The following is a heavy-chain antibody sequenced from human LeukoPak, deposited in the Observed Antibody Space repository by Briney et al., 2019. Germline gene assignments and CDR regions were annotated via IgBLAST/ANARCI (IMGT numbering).Heavy chain of an antibody. Sequence: ASVKVSCKASGYTFTGYYMHWVRQAPGQGLEWMGWINPNSGGTNYAQKFQGRVTVTRDTSISTAYMELSRLRSDDTAVYYCARMWGDCSSTSCYGRLVDYWGQGTLVTVSS. J-gene: IGHJ4*02. CDR1: GYTFTGYY. D-gene: IGHD2-2*01. CDR2: INPNSGGT. V-gene: IGHV1-2*02. CDR3: ARMWGDCSSTSCYGRLVDY.